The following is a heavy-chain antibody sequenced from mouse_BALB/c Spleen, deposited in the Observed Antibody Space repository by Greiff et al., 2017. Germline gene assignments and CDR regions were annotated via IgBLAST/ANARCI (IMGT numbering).Heavy chain of an antibody. D-gene: IGHD1-1*01. V-gene: IGHV2-6-7*01. CDR1: GFSLTGYG. J-gene: IGHJ3*01. Sequence: QVHVKQSGPGLVAPSQSLSITCTVSGFSLTGYGVNWVRQPPGKGLEWLGMIWGDGSTDYNSALKSRLSISKDNSKSQVFLKMNSLQTDDTARYYCARDFYGSSSWFAYWGQGTLVTVSA. CDR3: ARDFYGSSSWFAY. CDR2: IWGDGST.